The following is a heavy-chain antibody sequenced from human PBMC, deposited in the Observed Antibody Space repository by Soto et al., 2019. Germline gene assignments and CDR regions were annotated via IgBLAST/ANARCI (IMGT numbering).Heavy chain of an antibody. CDR3: ARSFGWYAIDH. V-gene: IGHV4-4*02. D-gene: IGHD6-19*01. Sequence: QMQLQESGPGLVKPSETLSLTCAVSSASIITEQRWTWVRQPPGKGLEWIGEIHHSGSTNNNPSLRSRVTMSVDKSKHQFSLNLNSVTAADTALYDCARSFGWYAIDHWGQGTLVIVSS. CDR1: SASIITEQR. J-gene: IGHJ4*02. CDR2: IHHSGST.